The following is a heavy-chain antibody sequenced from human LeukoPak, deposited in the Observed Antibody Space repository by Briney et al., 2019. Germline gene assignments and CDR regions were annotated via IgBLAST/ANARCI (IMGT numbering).Heavy chain of an antibody. CDR3: ARDSAYGMDV. CDR1: GGTFSSYA. CDR2: IIPILGIA. Sequence: SVKVSCKASGGTFSSYAISWVRQAPGQGLEWMGRIIPILGIANYAQKFQGRVTITADKSTSTAYMELSSLRSEDAAVYYCARDSAYGMDVWGQGTTVTVSS. D-gene: IGHD1-26*01. V-gene: IGHV1-69*04. J-gene: IGHJ6*02.